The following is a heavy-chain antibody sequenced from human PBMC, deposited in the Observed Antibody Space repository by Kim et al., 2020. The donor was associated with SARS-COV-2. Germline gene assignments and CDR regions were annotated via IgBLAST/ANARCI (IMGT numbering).Heavy chain of an antibody. CDR1: GFTFTSNA. D-gene: IGHD2-15*01. V-gene: IGHV3-7*01. CDR3: AKGWLRSGGLGY. J-gene: IGHJ4*02. CDR2: IREDGSDN. Sequence: GGSLRLSCAASGFTFTSNAMTWVRQAPGKGLEWVANIREDGSDNSYADSVKGRFTISRDNAKNSLYLEMNSLRVEDTAVYYCAKGWLRSGGLGYWGQG.